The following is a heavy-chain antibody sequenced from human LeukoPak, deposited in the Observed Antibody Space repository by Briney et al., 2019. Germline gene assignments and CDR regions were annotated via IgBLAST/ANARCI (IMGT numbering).Heavy chain of an antibody. CDR2: IIPISGTA. J-gene: IGHJ4*02. CDR3: AGVADGSGSYDYFDY. Sequence: SVKVSCKASGGTFSSYAISWVRQAPGQGLEWMGGIIPISGTANYAQKFQGRVTITADESTSTAYMELSSLRSEDTAVYYCAGVADGSGSYDYFDYWGQGTLVTVSS. V-gene: IGHV1-69*13. CDR1: GGTFSSYA. D-gene: IGHD3-10*01.